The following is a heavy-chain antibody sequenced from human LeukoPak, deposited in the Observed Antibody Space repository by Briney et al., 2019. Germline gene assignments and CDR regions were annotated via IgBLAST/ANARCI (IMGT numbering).Heavy chain of an antibody. V-gene: IGHV4-59*02. CDR1: GGSVSDYY. Sequence: LETLSLTCTISGGSVSDYYWSWIRQSPGKGLEWIGYIYHTGSTSYSPSLKSRVTISADTPQNQFSLKLSSVTAADTAVYYCASRKLGNDYWGQGTLGTVSS. D-gene: IGHD7-27*01. CDR2: IYHTGST. J-gene: IGHJ4*02. CDR3: ASRKLGNDY.